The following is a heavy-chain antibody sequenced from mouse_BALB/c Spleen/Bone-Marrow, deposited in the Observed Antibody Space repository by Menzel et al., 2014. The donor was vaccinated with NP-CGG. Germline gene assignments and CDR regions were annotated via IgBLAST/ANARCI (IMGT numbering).Heavy chain of an antibody. CDR1: GYSITSGYN. V-gene: IGHV3-1*02. CDR2: IRYSDST. D-gene: IGHD5-1*01. J-gene: IGHJ4*01. Sequence: VQLQQSGPDLVKPSQSLSLTCSVTGYSITSGYNWPWIRQFPGDKLEWMGYIRYSDSTNYNPSLKSRISITRDTSKNQFFLQLKSVTTEDTATYYCARGTYGAMDYWGQGTSVTVSS. CDR3: ARGTYGAMDY.